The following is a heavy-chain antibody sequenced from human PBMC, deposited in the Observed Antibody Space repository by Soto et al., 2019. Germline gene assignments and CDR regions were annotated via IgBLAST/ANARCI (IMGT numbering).Heavy chain of an antibody. CDR1: GGTFSSYA. Sequence: ASVKVSCKASGGTFSSYAISWVRQAPGQGLEWMGWISAYNGNTNYAQKLQGRVTMTTDTSTSTAYMELRSLRSDDTAVYYCARALDCSGGSCPNWFDPWGQGTPVTVSS. CDR2: ISAYNGNT. V-gene: IGHV1-18*01. CDR3: ARALDCSGGSCPNWFDP. D-gene: IGHD2-15*01. J-gene: IGHJ5*02.